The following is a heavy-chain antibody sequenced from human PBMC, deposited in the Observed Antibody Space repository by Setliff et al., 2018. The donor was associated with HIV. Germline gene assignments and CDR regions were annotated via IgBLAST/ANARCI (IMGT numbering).Heavy chain of an antibody. J-gene: IGHJ4*02. CDR1: SNTFINDV. CDR3: ARRATTGDYHHFFDF. V-gene: IGHV1-18*04. Sequence: ASVKVSCKAASNTFINDVFNWVRQAPGQGLEWMGWISVYNGKGNYAQKFQDRISMTTDTSTSTVYMELRSLVSDDTAVYYCARRATTGDYHHFFDFWGQGTLVTVSS. D-gene: IGHD4-17*01. CDR2: ISVYNGKG.